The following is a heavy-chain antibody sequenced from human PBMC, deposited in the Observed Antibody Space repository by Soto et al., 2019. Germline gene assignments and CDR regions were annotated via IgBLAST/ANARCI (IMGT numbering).Heavy chain of an antibody. CDR3: ARDSSGGDAYPYY. CDR2: IWYDESHR. V-gene: IGHV3-33*08. D-gene: IGHD2-15*01. J-gene: IGHJ4*02. Sequence: QVRLVESGGGVVQPGRSLRLSCAASGCSFSSYGMHWVRQAPGKGLEWVAVIWYDESHRYFADSVKGRFTSSRDSSKKTLYLQMSSLRAEDTAVYYCARDSSGGDAYPYYWGQGTQVTVSS. CDR1: GCSFSSYG.